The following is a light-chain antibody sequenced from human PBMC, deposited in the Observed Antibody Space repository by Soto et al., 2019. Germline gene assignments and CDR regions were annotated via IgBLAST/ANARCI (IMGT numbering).Light chain of an antibody. Sequence: EIVMTQSPATLSVSPGERATLSCRASQSISSNLAWYQQKPGQAPRLVIYGGSTRATGIPARFSGSGSGTEFTLTISSLQSEDFAVYYCQQYNNWPFTFGPGTKVDIK. V-gene: IGKV3-15*01. CDR3: QQYNNWPFT. J-gene: IGKJ3*01. CDR2: GGS. CDR1: QSISSN.